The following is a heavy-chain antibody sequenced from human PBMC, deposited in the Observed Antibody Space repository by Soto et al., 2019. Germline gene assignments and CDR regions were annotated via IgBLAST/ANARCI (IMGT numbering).Heavy chain of an antibody. J-gene: IGHJ4*02. D-gene: IGHD3-22*01. V-gene: IGHV3-11*06. CDR2: ISHSSNYR. CDR1: GFIFIDFY. CDR3: VRDGDYHDSIGYYWAFAS. Sequence: QVHLVESGGALVKPGGSLTLSCAASGFIFIDFYMSWVRQTPGRGLEWISYISHSSNYRDYAASVKGRFTIWRDNTQNSLFLEMNSLRVEDTAVYYCVRDGDYHDSIGYYWAFASWGQGTQVTVSP.